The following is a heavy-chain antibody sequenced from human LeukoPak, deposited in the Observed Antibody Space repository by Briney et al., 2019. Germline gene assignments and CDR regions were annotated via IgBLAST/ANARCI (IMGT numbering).Heavy chain of an antibody. J-gene: IGHJ5*02. CDR1: GFTFSSYS. D-gene: IGHD1-26*01. Sequence: RGSLRLSCAASGFTFSSYSMIWVRQAPGKGLEWVSSTSSSSSYIFYADSVKGRFTSSRDNAKKTLYLQIKSLRAEDYTACYCSRDSRRGELRTLFAPWGQGTLVTVSS. CDR3: SRDSRRGELRTLFAP. CDR2: TSSSSSYI. V-gene: IGHV3-21*01.